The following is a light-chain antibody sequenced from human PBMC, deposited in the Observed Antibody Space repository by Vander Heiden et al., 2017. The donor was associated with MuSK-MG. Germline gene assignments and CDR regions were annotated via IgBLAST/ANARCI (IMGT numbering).Light chain of an antibody. CDR1: QSVSSN. CDR3: QQYNNCPPRFT. J-gene: IGKJ3*01. V-gene: IGKV3-15*01. CDR2: GAA. Sequence: IVMTQSPATLSVSPGQRDTLSCRASQSVSSNLSWYQQKPGQAPRILIYGAATRATGIPARFSGSGSGTEFTLTISSLQSEDVAVYYCQQYNNCPPRFTFGPGTKVDIK.